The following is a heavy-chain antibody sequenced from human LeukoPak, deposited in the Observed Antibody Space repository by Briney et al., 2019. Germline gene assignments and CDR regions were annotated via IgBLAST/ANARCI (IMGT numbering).Heavy chain of an antibody. CDR2: INHSGST. CDR1: GGSFSGYY. J-gene: IGHJ4*02. V-gene: IGHV4-34*01. Sequence: SETLSLTCAVYGGSFSGYYWSWIRQPPGKGLEWIGEINHSGSTNYNPSLKSRVTIPVDTSKNQFSLKLSSVTAADTAVYYCARGSWPYYFDYWGQGTLVTVSS. CDR3: ARGSWPYYFDY. D-gene: IGHD6-13*01.